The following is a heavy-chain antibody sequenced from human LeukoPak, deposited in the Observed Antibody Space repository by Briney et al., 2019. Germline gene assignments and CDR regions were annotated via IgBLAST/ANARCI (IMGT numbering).Heavy chain of an antibody. CDR3: ARDYFDSTNYPQTYYYYYMDV. Sequence: GGSLRLSCAASGFTFETYAMNWVRQAPGKGLEWISYTSKGSSNLQYADTVKGRFTISRDNAKGSLCLQMNSLRAEDTAIYYCARDYFDSTNYPQTYYYYYMDVWGKGTTVTVSS. CDR1: GFTFETYA. V-gene: IGHV3-48*01. J-gene: IGHJ6*03. CDR2: TSKGSSNL. D-gene: IGHD3-22*01.